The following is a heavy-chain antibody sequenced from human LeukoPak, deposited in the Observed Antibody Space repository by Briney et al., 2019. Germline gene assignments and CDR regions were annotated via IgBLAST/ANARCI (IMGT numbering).Heavy chain of an antibody. CDR1: GYTFTSYG. CDR2: ISGYNGNT. CDR3: ARGPASIAVAGNFDY. J-gene: IGHJ4*02. V-gene: IGHV1-18*01. D-gene: IGHD6-19*01. Sequence: SLKVSCKASGYTFTSYGNSWVRQSTGQGLDWMGWISGYNGNTDYAQNLQGRVTMTTDTSTSTSYMELRSLRSDDTAVYYCARGPASIAVAGNFDYWGQGTLVTVSS.